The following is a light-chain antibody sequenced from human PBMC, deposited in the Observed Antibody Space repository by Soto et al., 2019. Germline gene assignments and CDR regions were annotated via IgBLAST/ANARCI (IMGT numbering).Light chain of an antibody. CDR3: QHYGCMWT. CDR1: QSITNR. CDR2: VAL. V-gene: IGKV1-5*01. Sequence: DIQMTQSPSTLSASVGDRVAITCRASQSITNRVPCYHLKPGKAPKVMIYVALNLESGVPSRCSGSGYGKEITHTIRSLEPDDFASYCFQHYGCMWTFGQGTKVDI. J-gene: IGKJ1*01.